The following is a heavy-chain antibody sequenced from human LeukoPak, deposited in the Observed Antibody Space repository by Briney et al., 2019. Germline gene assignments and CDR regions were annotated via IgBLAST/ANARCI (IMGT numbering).Heavy chain of an antibody. CDR2: ISASGGRP. CDR1: GFTFSSYA. CDR3: VKENLVAVPAAIDGYYYYGMDV. V-gene: IGHV3-23*01. J-gene: IGHJ6*02. Sequence: GGSLRLSCTASGFTFSSYAMSWVRQAPGKGLEWVSCISASGGRPYYADSVKGRFTISRDNFKNTLYLQMSSLRAEDTAVYYCVKENLVAVPAAIDGYYYYGMDVWGQGTTVTVSS. D-gene: IGHD2-2*01.